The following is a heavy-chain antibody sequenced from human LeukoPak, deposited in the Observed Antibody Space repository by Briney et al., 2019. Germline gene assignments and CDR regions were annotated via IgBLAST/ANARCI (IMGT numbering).Heavy chain of an antibody. CDR3: ARKYSSGWYSTYFDY. Sequence: GGSLRLSCAASGFTFSDYYMSWIRQAPGKGLEWVSYISSSGSTIYYADSVKGRFTISRDNAKNSLYLQMNSLRAEDTAVYYCARKYSSGWYSTYFDYWGQGTLVTVSS. V-gene: IGHV3-11*01. D-gene: IGHD6-19*01. CDR1: GFTFSDYY. J-gene: IGHJ4*02. CDR2: ISSSGSTI.